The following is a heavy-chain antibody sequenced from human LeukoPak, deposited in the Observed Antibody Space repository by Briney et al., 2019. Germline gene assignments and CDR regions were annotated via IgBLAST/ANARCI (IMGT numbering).Heavy chain of an antibody. V-gene: IGHV4-34*01. CDR2: INHSGST. Sequence: PSETLSLTCAVDGGSFSGNYWTWIRQPPGKGLEWIGEINHSGSTNYNPSLKSRVTISVDTSKNQFSLKLSPVTAADTAVYYCARGRGIVVVVAANRWNFDLWGRGTMVTVSS. CDR3: ARGRGIVVVVAANRWNFDL. D-gene: IGHD2-15*01. J-gene: IGHJ2*01. CDR1: GGSFSGNY.